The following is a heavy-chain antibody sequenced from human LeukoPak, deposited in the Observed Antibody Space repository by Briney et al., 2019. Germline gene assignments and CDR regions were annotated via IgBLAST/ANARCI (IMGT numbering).Heavy chain of an antibody. D-gene: IGHD4-11*01. Sequence: SETLSITCAVYGGSFSNYNWTWIRQPPGKGLEWIGEINHSGSTNYNPSLKSRVTISVDTSKNQFSLKLSSVSAADTAVYYCARGAVRKDAFDFWGQGTMVTVSS. J-gene: IGHJ3*01. CDR1: GGSFSNYN. V-gene: IGHV4-34*01. CDR3: ARGAVRKDAFDF. CDR2: INHSGST.